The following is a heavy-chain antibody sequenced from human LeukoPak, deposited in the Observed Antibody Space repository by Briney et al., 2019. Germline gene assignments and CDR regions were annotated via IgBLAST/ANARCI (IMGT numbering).Heavy chain of an antibody. CDR3: ARAGGSYVVDWFDP. V-gene: IGHV3-66*01. CDR1: GFTVSSNY. CDR2: IYSGGST. Sequence: GSLRLSCAASGFTVSSNYMSWVRQAPGKGLEWVSVIYSGGSTYYADSVKGRFTISRDNSKNTLYLQMNSLRAEDTAVYYCARAGGSYVVDWFDPWGQGTLVTVSS. D-gene: IGHD1-26*01. J-gene: IGHJ5*02.